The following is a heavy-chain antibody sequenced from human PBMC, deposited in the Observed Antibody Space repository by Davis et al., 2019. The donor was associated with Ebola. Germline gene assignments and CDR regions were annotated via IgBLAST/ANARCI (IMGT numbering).Heavy chain of an antibody. CDR3: AKGDNSGWYGFDY. V-gene: IGHV3-30*02. Sequence: PGGSLRLSCAASGFTPSIYGMHWVRQAPGKGLEGVAVIRDDGNDQYYAGSVKGRFTISRDNSKNTLSLQMNSLRAEDTAVYYCAKGDNSGWYGFDYWGQGTLVTVSS. CDR1: GFTPSIYG. J-gene: IGHJ4*02. CDR2: IRDDGNDQ. D-gene: IGHD6-19*01.